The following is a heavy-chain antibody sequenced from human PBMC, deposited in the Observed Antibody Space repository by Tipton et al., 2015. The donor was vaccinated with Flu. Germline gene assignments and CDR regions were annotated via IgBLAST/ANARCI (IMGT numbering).Heavy chain of an antibody. CDR2: INYNGGT. J-gene: IGHJ4*02. Sequence: TLSLTCTVSGGSISTYYWSWIRQPPGKGLEWIGFINYNGGTDYNPSLKSRVTISVDTSKNQFSLRLSSVTAADTAVYYSARAPYSDYDTSGSSFDYWGQGTLVTVSS. CDR3: ARAPYSDYDTSGSSFDY. V-gene: IGHV4-59*01. D-gene: IGHD3-22*01. CDR1: GGSISTYY.